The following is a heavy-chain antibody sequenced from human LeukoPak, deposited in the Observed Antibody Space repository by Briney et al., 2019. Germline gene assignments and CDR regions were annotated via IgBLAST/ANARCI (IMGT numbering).Heavy chain of an antibody. CDR2: INSDGSST. V-gene: IGHV3-74*03. CDR3: ARDRSIEDAFDI. CDR1: GFTFSSYW. J-gene: IGHJ3*02. Sequence: GGSLRLSCAASGFTFSSYWMHWVRQAPGKGLVWVSRINSDGSSTTYADSVKGRFAISRDNAKNTLFLQMNSLSPEDTAVYYCARDRSIEDAFDIWGQGTMVTVSS. D-gene: IGHD3-3*02.